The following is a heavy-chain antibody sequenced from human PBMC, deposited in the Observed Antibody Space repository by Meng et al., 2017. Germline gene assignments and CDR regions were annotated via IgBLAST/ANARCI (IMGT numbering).Heavy chain of an antibody. CDR3: ASLTGWFDP. CDR1: GGTFSSYA. Sequence: QVQPLQVGAGVKKPGSLVKVSCKASGGTFSSYAISWVRQAPGQGLEWMGGIIPIFGTANYAQKFQGRVTITADKSTSTAYMELSSLRSEDTAVYYCASLTGWFDPWGQGTLVTVSS. J-gene: IGHJ5*02. D-gene: IGHD3-10*01. CDR2: IIPIFGTA. V-gene: IGHV1-69*06.